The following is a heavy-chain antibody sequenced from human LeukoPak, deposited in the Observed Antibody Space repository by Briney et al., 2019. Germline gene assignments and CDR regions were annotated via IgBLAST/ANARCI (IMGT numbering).Heavy chain of an antibody. J-gene: IGHJ4*02. D-gene: IGHD7-27*01. Sequence: PGGSLRLSCAASGFTFSSYAMSWVRQAPGKGLEWVSGISPSGGGTYYADSVKGRFTISRDDSKNTLSLQMNSLRVEDTAVYYCAQDLAWGAFDHWGRGTLVTVSS. CDR2: ISPSGGGT. CDR3: AQDLAWGAFDH. V-gene: IGHV3-23*01. CDR1: GFTFSSYA.